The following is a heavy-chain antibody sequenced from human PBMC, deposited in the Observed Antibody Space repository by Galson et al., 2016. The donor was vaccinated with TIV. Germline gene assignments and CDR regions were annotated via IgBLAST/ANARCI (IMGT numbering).Heavy chain of an antibody. CDR1: GGVFNNFA. V-gene: IGHV1-69*13. J-gene: IGHJ6*02. D-gene: IGHD3-16*01. CDR2: VIPLSGT. Sequence: SVKVSCKASGGVFNNFAIIWVRQAPGQGLEWMGGVIPLSGTTYARQFRDRLTITVDESTKTTYMDQSNLRSDDTAEYYCSRGGHYALDVWGQGTTVIVSS. CDR3: SRGGHYALDV.